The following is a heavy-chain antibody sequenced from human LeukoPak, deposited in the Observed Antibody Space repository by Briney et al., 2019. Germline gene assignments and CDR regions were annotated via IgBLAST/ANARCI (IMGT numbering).Heavy chain of an antibody. CDR2: IIPIFGTA. V-gene: IGHV1-69*05. CDR1: GGTFSSYA. CDR3: SSTSPWGFDY. D-gene: IGHD2-2*01. J-gene: IGHJ4*02. Sequence: SMKVSCKASGGTFSSYAISWVRQAPGQGLEWMGGIIPIFGTANYAQKFQGRDTITTDESTSTAYMELSSLRSEDTAVYYCSSTSPWGFDYWGQGTLVTVSS.